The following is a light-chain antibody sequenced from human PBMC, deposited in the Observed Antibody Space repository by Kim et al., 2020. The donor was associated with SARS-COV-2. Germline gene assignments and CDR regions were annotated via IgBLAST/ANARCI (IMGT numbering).Light chain of an antibody. Sequence: SVSPGQTASITCSGDKVGDKFACWYQQKPDQSPVLVIYQDSRRPSGIPKRFSGSNAGNTATLTISGTQAMDEADYYCQAWDSSTYVFGTGTKVTVL. J-gene: IGLJ1*01. V-gene: IGLV3-1*01. CDR2: QDS. CDR1: KVGDKF. CDR3: QAWDSSTYV.